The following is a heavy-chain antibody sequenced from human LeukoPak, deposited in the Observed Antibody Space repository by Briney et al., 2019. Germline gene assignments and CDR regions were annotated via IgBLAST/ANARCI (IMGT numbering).Heavy chain of an antibody. V-gene: IGHV1-8*03. D-gene: IGHD2-2*01. J-gene: IGHJ5*02. CDR1: GYTFTSYD. CDR2: VNPNSGNT. Sequence: ASVKVSCKASGYTFTSYDINWVRQATGQGLEWMGWVNPNSGNTGYAQKFQGRVTITRNTSISTAYMELSSLRSEDTAVYYCARGPRSPAAIANWFDPWGQGTLVTVSS. CDR3: ARGPRSPAAIANWFDP.